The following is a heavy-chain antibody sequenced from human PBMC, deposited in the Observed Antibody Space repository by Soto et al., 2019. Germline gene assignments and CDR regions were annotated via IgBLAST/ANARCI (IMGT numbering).Heavy chain of an antibody. CDR3: ARMIPFRGFDY. D-gene: IGHD3-16*01. Sequence: GGSLRLSCAASGFTFSNYWMSWVRQAPGKGLEWVANIKQDGSEKYYVDSVKGRFTISRDNAKNSLYLQMNSLRAEDTAVYYCARMIPFRGFDYWGQGTLVTVSS. V-gene: IGHV3-7*01. J-gene: IGHJ4*02. CDR2: IKQDGSEK. CDR1: GFTFSNYW.